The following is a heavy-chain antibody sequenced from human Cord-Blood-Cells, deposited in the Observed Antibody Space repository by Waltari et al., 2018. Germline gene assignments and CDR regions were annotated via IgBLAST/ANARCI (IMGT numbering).Heavy chain of an antibody. D-gene: IGHD1-20*01. V-gene: IGHV1-69*01. CDR1: GGTFSSYA. J-gene: IGHJ4*02. CDR3: ARGTRITGAYYFDY. CDR2: IIPNFGTA. Sequence: QVQLVQSGAEVKKPGSSVKVSCKASGGTFSSYAISWVRQAPGQGLEWMGGIIPNFGTANYAQKFQGRVTITADESTSTAYMELSSLRSENTAVYYCARGTRITGAYYFDYWGQGTLVTVSS.